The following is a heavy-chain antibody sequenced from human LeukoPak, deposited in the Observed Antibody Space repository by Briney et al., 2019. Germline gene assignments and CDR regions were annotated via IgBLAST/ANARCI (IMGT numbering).Heavy chain of an antibody. V-gene: IGHV3-48*01. CDR1: EFTFSTYS. CDR3: AKDKSELFIDS. CDR2: ISGSSSTI. D-gene: IGHD3-10*01. Sequence: GGSLRLSCTASEFTFSTYSMNWVRQAPGKGLEWVSYISGSSSTIYYADSVKGRFTISRDNAKNSLYLQMNSLRAEDTAVYYCAKDKSELFIDSWGQGTLVTVSS. J-gene: IGHJ4*02.